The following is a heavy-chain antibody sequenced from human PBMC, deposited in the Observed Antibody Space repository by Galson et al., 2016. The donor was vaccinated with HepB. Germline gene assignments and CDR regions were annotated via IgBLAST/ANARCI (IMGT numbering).Heavy chain of an antibody. CDR1: GFTFSGYG. J-gene: IGHJ4*02. D-gene: IGHD6-13*01. V-gene: IGHV3-33*01. CDR3: ARGRQQLIQAN. Sequence: SLRLSCAASGFTFSGYGMHWVRQAPGKGLEWVAVIWYDGSNIYYAESVKGRFTISRDNSNNILYLQMNSLRVEDTAVYYCARGRQQLIQANWGQGTLVTVSS. CDR2: IWYDGSNI.